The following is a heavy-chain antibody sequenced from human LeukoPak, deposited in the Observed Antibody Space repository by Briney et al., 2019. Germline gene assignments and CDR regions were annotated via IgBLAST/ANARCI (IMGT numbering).Heavy chain of an antibody. D-gene: IGHD1-26*01. J-gene: IGHJ4*02. Sequence: GASVKVSCKASGYTFTTYYIHWVRQAPGQGLEWMGIINTSSGSTSYIQRFQGRVTMTRDTSTSTVYMELSSLRSEDTAVYYCARGGGTYYDVLGSDWGDNWGQGTLVTVSS. V-gene: IGHV1-46*01. CDR1: GYTFTTYY. CDR3: ARGGGTYYDVLGSDWGDN. CDR2: INTSSGST.